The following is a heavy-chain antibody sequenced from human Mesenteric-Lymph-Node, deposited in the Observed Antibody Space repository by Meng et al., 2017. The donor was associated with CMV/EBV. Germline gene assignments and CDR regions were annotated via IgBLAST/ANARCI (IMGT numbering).Heavy chain of an antibody. D-gene: IGHD1-7*01. V-gene: IGHV3-48*04. CDR2: ISSSGSTI. J-gene: IGHJ6*02. CDR1: GFTFSSYS. Sequence: GALKISCAASGFTFSSYSMNWVRQAPGKGLEWVSYISSSGSTIYYANSVKGRFTISRDNAKNSLYLQMNSLRAEDTAVYYCARSLVTGTFYYYYYGMDVWGQGTTVTVSS. CDR3: ARSLVTGTFYYYYYGMDV.